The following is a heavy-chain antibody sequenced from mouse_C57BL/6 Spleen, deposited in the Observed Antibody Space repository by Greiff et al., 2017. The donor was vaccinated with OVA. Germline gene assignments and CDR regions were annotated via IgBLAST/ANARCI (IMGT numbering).Heavy chain of an antibody. V-gene: IGHV7-3*01. CDR1: GFTFTDYY. CDR2: IRNKANGYTT. Sequence: DVMLVESGGGLVQPGGSLSLSCAASGFTFTDYYMSWVRQPPGKALEWLGFIRNKANGYTTDYSASVKGRFTISRDNSQSILYLQMNALRAEDSATYYCARYAKSYFDVWGTGTTVTVSS. J-gene: IGHJ1*03. CDR3: ARYAKSYFDV.